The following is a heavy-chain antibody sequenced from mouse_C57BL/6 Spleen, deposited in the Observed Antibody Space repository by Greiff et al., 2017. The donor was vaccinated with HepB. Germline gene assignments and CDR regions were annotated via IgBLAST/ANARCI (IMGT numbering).Heavy chain of an antibody. CDR2: IDPSDSET. CDR1: GYTFTSYW. CDR3: ATDGYCEYLED. Sequence: QVQLQQPGAELVRPGSSVKLSCKASGYTFTSYWMHWVKQRPIQGLEWIGNIDPSDSETHYNQKFKDKATLTVDKSSSTAYMQLSSLTSEDSAVYYCATDGYCEYLEDWGTGTTVTVSS. D-gene: IGHD2-3*01. J-gene: IGHJ1*03. V-gene: IGHV1-52*01.